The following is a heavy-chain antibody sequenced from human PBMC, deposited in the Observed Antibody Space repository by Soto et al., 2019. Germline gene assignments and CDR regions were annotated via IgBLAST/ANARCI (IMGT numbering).Heavy chain of an antibody. Sequence: ASVKVSCKASGYTFTDYYLHWVRQATGQGLEWMGWMNPNSGNTGYAQKFQGRVTMTRNTSISTAYMELSSLRSEDTAVYYCARGRRGYVYYYYYYMDVWGKGTTVTVSS. J-gene: IGHJ6*03. V-gene: IGHV1-8*02. CDR2: MNPNSGNT. CDR3: ARGRRGYVYYYYYYMDV. D-gene: IGHD5-12*01. CDR1: GYTFTDYY.